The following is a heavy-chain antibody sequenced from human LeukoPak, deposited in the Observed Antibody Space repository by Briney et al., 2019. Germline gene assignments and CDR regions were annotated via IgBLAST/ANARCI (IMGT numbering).Heavy chain of an antibody. V-gene: IGHV5-51*01. CDR1: GYSFTSYW. CDR3: ARQPPSTYCSSTSCSYYYMDV. J-gene: IGHJ6*03. D-gene: IGHD2-2*01. Sequence: GESLKISCKGSGYSFTSYWIGWVRQMPGKGLVWMGMIYPGHSDTRYSPSFQGQVTISADKSISTAYLQWSSLKASDTAMYYCARQPPSTYCSSTSCSYYYMDVWGKGTTVTVSS. CDR2: IYPGHSDT.